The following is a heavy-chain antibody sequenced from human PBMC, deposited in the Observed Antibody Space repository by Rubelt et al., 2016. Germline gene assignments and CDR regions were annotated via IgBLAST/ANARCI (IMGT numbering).Heavy chain of an antibody. Sequence: EVQLVESGGGLVKSGGSLRLSCAASGFTFSNYNMNWVRQAPGKGLEWVSFISSSSNYIHYEDSVKGRFTISRENAKNSLYRKMNRRRAEDTAVYYCARDSLVRGVPYGMDVWGQGTTVTVSS. D-gene: IGHD3-10*01. CDR1: GFTFSNYN. CDR2: ISSSSNYI. CDR3: ARDSLVRGVPYGMDV. J-gene: IGHJ6*02. V-gene: IGHV3-21*01.